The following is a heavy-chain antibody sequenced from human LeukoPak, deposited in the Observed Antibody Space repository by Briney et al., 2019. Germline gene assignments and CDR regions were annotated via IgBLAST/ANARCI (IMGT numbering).Heavy chain of an antibody. D-gene: IGHD4-11*01. Sequence: GGSLRLSCAASGFTFSSYDMHWVRQATGKGLEWVSAIGTAGDTYYPGSVKGRFTISRENAKNSLYPQMNSLRAGDTAVYYCARLGLQLDAFDIWGQGTMVTVSS. V-gene: IGHV3-13*01. CDR1: GFTFSSYD. CDR3: ARLGLQLDAFDI. CDR2: IGTAGDT. J-gene: IGHJ3*02.